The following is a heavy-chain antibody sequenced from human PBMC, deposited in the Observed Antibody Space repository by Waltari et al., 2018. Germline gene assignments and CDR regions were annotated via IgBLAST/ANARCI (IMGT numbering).Heavy chain of an antibody. V-gene: IGHV3-23*01. CDR1: GFTFSSYA. J-gene: IGHJ6*02. D-gene: IGHD3-3*01. Sequence: EVQLLESGGGLVQPGGSLRLSCAASGFTFSSYAMSWVRPAPGKGLEWVSAIYGRGGRKDLADSGKGRFTSTRDNSKNTLYLQMNSLRAEDTAVYYWAKGGRSYDLWSGYYLEGGDYYDYGMDVWGQGTTVTVSS. CDR3: AKGGRSYDLWSGYYLEGGDYYDYGMDV. CDR2: IYGRGGRK.